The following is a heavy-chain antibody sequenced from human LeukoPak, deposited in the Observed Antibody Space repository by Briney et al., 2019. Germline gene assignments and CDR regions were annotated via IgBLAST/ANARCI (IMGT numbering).Heavy chain of an antibody. Sequence: GASVKVSCKASGGTFSSYAISWVRQAPGQGLEWMGRIIPILGIANYAQNFQGRLTITTDESTSTAYMELRSLRFEDTAVYYCARHGGITIFGVAQTGGAFDIWGQGTVVTVSS. J-gene: IGHJ3*02. CDR1: GGTFSSYA. V-gene: IGHV1-69*04. D-gene: IGHD3-3*01. CDR2: IIPILGIA. CDR3: ARHGGITIFGVAQTGGAFDI.